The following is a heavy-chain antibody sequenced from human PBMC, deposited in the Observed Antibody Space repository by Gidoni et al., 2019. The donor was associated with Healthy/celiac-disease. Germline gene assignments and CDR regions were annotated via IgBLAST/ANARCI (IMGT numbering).Heavy chain of an antibody. V-gene: IGHV1-69*06. D-gene: IGHD2-15*01. J-gene: IGHJ6*03. Sequence: QVQLVQSGAEVKKPGSSVTVSCKASGGTFSSYALSWVRQAPGQGLEWKGGILPLDGTASYAQKFQRGITITADKSTSTAYMEQSRLRSEDKAGYYCAKFLTLGGSSLSFLSFDDMDVWGKGTTVTVSS. CDR1: GGTFSSYA. CDR2: ILPLDGTA. CDR3: AKFLTLGGSSLSFLSFDDMDV.